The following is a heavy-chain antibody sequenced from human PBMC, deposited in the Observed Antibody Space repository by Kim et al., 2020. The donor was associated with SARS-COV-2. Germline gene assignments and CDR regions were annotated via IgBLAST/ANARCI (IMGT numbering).Heavy chain of an antibody. CDR3: AREGRWPPRWYFDL. J-gene: IGHJ2*01. Sequence: GGSLRLSCAASGFTFSSYAMHWVRQAPGKGLEWVAVISYDGSNKYYADSVKGRFTISRDNSKNTLYLQMNSLRAEDTAVYYCAREGRWPPRWYFDLWGRGTLVSVSS. CDR2: ISYDGSNK. V-gene: IGHV3-30-3*01. D-gene: IGHD2-15*01. CDR1: GFTFSSYA.